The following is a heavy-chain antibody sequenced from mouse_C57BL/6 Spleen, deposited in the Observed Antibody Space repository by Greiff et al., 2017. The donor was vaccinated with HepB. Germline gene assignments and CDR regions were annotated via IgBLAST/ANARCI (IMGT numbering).Heavy chain of an antibody. V-gene: IGHV5-17*01. CDR2: ISSGSSTI. CDR3: ARRYYGKGDFDV. CDR1: GFTFSDYG. Sequence: DVKLVESGGGLVKPGGSLKLSCAASGFTFSDYGMHWVRQAPEKGLEWVAYISSGSSTIYYADTVKGRFTISRDNAKNTLFLQMTSLRSEDTAIYYCARRYYGKGDFDVWGTGTTVTVSS. D-gene: IGHD2-1*01. J-gene: IGHJ1*03.